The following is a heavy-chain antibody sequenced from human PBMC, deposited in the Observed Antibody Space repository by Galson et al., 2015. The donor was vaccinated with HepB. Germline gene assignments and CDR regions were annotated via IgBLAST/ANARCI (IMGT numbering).Heavy chain of an antibody. CDR3: AKDRLRVPDAVDI. CDR1: GFTFSSYG. CDR2: IRYDGSNK. Sequence: SLRLSCAASGFTFSSYGMHWVRQAPGKGLEWVAFIRYDGSNKYYADSVKGRFTISRDNSKNTLYLQMDSLRAEDTAVYYCAKDRLRVPDAVDIWGQGTMVTVSS. J-gene: IGHJ3*02. D-gene: IGHD5-12*01. V-gene: IGHV3-30*02.